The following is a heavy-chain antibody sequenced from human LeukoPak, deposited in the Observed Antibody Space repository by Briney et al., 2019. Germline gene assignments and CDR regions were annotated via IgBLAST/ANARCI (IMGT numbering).Heavy chain of an antibody. J-gene: IGHJ4*02. D-gene: IGHD6-19*01. Sequence: GSLRLSRAASGITFSDYHMTRIRQAPGKGLEWLSYISSSSSSTYYADSVKGRFTISRDNAKNSLYLQMNSLRAEDTAVYYCARVRYSSGWSFDYWGQGTLVTVSS. CDR3: ARVRYSSGWSFDY. CDR2: ISSSSSST. V-gene: IGHV3-11*05. CDR1: GITFSDYH.